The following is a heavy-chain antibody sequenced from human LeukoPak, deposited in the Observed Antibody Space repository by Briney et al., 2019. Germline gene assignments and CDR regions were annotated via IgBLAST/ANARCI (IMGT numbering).Heavy chain of an antibody. CDR3: ARSISGLGD. Sequence: SQTLSLTCAISGDSVRQSPSRGLEWLGRTYYRSKWYNDYAVSVKGRITISADTSKNQFSLQLNSVTPEDTAVHYCARSISGLGDWGQGTLVTVSS. D-gene: IGHD3-16*01. CDR1: GDSV. V-gene: IGHV6-1*01. CDR2: TYYRSKWYN. J-gene: IGHJ4*02.